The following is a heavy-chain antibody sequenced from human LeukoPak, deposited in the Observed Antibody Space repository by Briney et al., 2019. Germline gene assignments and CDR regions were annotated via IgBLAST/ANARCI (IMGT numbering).Heavy chain of an antibody. D-gene: IGHD6-19*01. V-gene: IGHV4-39*01. CDR1: GGSISSSSYY. CDR3: ARQPGGSIREDSSGWYEDYFDY. CDR2: IYYSGST. Sequence: PSETLSLTCTVSGGSISSSSYYWGWIRQPPGKGLEWIGSIYYSGSTYYNPSLKSRVTISVDTSKNQFSLKLSSVTAADTAVYYCARQPGGSIREDSSGWYEDYFDYWGQGTLVTVSS. J-gene: IGHJ4*02.